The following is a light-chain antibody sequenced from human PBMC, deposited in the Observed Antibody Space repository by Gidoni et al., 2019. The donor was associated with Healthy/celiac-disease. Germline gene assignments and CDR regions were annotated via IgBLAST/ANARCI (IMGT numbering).Light chain of an antibody. J-gene: IGKJ2*02. Sequence: DIQMTQSPSSLSASVGDRVTITCRASQSISSYLNWYQQKQGKAPKLLIHAASSLQSGVPSRFSGSGSGTDFTLTISSLQPEDFATYYCQQSYSTPLCTFGQGTKLEIK. CDR1: QSISSY. CDR3: QQSYSTPLCT. CDR2: AAS. V-gene: IGKV1-39*01.